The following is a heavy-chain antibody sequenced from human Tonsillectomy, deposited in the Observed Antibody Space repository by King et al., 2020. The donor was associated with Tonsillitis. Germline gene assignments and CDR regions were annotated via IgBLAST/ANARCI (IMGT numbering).Heavy chain of an antibody. V-gene: IGHV3-33*08. D-gene: IGHD2-21*02. CDR3: ARDPVAYCGGDCYSGFDY. Sequence: QLVQSGGGVVQPGRSLRLSCAASGFTFSSYGMHWVRQAPGKGLEWVAVIWYDGSNKYYADSVKGRFTISRDNSKNTLYLQMNSLRAEDTAVYYCARDPVAYCGGDCYSGFDYWGQGPLVTVSS. CDR2: IWYDGSNK. J-gene: IGHJ4*02. CDR1: GFTFSSYG.